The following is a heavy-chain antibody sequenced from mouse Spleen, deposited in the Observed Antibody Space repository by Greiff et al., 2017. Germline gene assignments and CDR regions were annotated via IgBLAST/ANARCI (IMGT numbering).Heavy chain of an antibody. CDR3: ARRRYYDYDAMDY. CDR2: ISDGGSYT. D-gene: IGHD1-1*02. J-gene: IGHJ4*01. V-gene: IGHV5-4*03. CDR1: GFTFSSYA. Sequence: EVKLMESGGGLVKPGGSLKLSCAASGFTFSSYAMSWVRQTPEKRLEWVATISDGGSYTYYPDNVKGRFTISRDNAKNNLYLQMSHLKSEDTAMYYCARRRYYDYDAMDYWGQGTSVTVSS.